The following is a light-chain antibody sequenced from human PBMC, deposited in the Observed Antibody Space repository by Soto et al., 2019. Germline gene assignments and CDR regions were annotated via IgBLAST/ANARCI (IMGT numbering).Light chain of an antibody. CDR3: QSFDSSLSGWV. V-gene: IGLV1-40*01. J-gene: IGLJ3*02. CDR2: GNT. Sequence: QSVLTQPPSVSGAPGQRVTISCTGSRSNIGAGYDVHWYQQLPGTAPKLLVSGNTNRPSGVPDRFSGSKSGTSASLAITGLQAEDEADSYCQSFDSSLSGWVFGGGTKVTVL. CDR1: RSNIGAGYD.